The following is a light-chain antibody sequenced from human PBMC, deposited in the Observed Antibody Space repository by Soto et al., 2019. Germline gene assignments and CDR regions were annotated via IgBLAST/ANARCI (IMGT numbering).Light chain of an antibody. J-gene: IGLJ1*01. Sequence: QCGLTQPRSVSGCPGQSVTISCTGTSGDVDDYNYVSWFQQHPGKAPKLMIYDVSERPSGVPDRFSGSKSGNTASLTISGLQAEDEADYYCCQYGGTFYVFXTGTQLTVL. CDR2: DVS. CDR1: SGDVDDYNY. CDR3: CQYGGTFYV. V-gene: IGLV2-11*01.